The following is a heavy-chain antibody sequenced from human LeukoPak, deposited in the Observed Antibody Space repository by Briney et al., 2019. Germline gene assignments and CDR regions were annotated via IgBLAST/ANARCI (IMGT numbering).Heavy chain of an antibody. V-gene: IGHV1-69*06. J-gene: IGHJ4*02. Sequence: VASVKVSCKASGGTFSSYAISWVRQAPGQGLEWMGGIIPIFGTANYAQKFQGRVTITADKSTSTAYMEMSSVRYEDTAVYYCARGEESGSFLAAFDYWGQGTLVTVSS. CDR3: ARGEESGSFLAAFDY. CDR1: GGTFSSYA. D-gene: IGHD1-26*01. CDR2: IIPIFGTA.